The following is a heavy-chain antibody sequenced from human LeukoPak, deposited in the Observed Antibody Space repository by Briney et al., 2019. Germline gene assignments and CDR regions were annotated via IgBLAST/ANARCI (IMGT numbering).Heavy chain of an antibody. CDR1: GFTFSSYS. V-gene: IGHV3-21*01. D-gene: IGHD5-12*01. Sequence: GGSLRLSCAASGFTFSSYSMNWVRQAPGKGLEWVSSISSSSSYIYYADSVKGRFTISRDNTKNSLYLQMNSLRAEDTAVYYCARDKRGGYSGYDYSSGMDVWGKGTTVTVSS. CDR2: ISSSSSYI. J-gene: IGHJ6*04. CDR3: ARDKRGGYSGYDYSSGMDV.